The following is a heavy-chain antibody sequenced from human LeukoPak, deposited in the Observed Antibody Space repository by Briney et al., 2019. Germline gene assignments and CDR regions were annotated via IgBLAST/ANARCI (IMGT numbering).Heavy chain of an antibody. D-gene: IGHD3-10*01. CDR1: GFTFSTYS. Sequence: PGGSLRLSCAASGFTFSTYSMSWVRQAPGKGLEWVSHISISSGSIYYADSVKGRFTISRDNAKNSLYLQMNSLRAEDTAVYYCQFGSGSYYNIPDTWFDPWGQGTLVTVSS. CDR2: ISISSGSI. V-gene: IGHV3-48*01. CDR3: QFGSGSYYNIPDTWFDP. J-gene: IGHJ5*02.